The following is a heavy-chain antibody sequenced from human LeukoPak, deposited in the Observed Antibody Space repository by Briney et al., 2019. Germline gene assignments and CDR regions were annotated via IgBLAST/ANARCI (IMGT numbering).Heavy chain of an antibody. J-gene: IGHJ4*02. Sequence: SETLSLTCTVSGGSNSSHYWSWIRQSPGKGLEWIGYIHYSGSPNYNPSLRSRVTISLDTSKDQFSLKLSSMSAADTAVYYCARDSGRYSDCWGQGTLVTVSS. CDR3: ARDSGRYSDC. D-gene: IGHD1-26*01. CDR2: IHYSGSP. V-gene: IGHV4-59*11. CDR1: GGSNSSHY.